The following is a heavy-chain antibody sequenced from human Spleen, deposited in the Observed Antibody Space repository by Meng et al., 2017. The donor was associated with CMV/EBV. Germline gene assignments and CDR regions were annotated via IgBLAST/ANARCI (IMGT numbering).Heavy chain of an antibody. CDR3: ARVPSNYYDSSGYYDY. V-gene: IGHV4-61*01. Sequence: SVSSGSYYWSWIRQPPGKGLEWIGYIYYSGSTNYNPSLKSRVTISVDTSKNQFSLKLSSVTAADTAVYYCARVPSNYYDSSGYYDYWGQGTLVTVSS. J-gene: IGHJ4*02. CDR1: SVSSGSYY. D-gene: IGHD3-22*01. CDR2: IYYSGST.